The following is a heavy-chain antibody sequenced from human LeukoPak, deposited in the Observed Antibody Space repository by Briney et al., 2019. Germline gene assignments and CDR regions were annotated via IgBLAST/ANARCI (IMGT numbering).Heavy chain of an antibody. V-gene: IGHV1-69*01. D-gene: IGHD3-3*01. Sequence: GSSVKVSCKASGGTFSSYAISWVRQAPGQGLEWMGEIIPIFGTANYAQKFQGRVTITADESTSTAYMELSSLRSQDTAVYYCARGGIFGVVIPLDIWGQGTMVTVSS. J-gene: IGHJ3*02. CDR3: ARGGIFGVVIPLDI. CDR1: GGTFSSYA. CDR2: IIPIFGTA.